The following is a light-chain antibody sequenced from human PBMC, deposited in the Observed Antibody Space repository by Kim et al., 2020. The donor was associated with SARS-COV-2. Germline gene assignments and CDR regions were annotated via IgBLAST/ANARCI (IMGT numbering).Light chain of an antibody. Sequence: GQSVTISCTGTSRDIGTYNFVSWYQHHPCEAPKLMIYEVNKRPSGVPDRFSGSKSGNTASLTVSGLQAEDEADYHCTSHVVGEKFVCGTGTKVTVL. CDR3: TSHVVGEKFV. CDR1: SRDIGTYNF. J-gene: IGLJ1*01. CDR2: EVN. V-gene: IGLV2-8*01.